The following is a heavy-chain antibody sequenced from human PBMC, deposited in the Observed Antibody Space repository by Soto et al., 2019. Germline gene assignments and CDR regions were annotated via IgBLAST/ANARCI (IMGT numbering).Heavy chain of an antibody. CDR2: IRSKADGGKT. V-gene: IGHV3-49*03. J-gene: IGHJ6*03. Sequence: GGSLRLSCTASGFTFGDYAMSWFRQAPGKGLEWVVFIRSKADGGKTEYAAAVKARFTISRDDYKSIAYLQMNSLKTEDTAVYYCTRGAYYMDVWGKGTTVTVSS. CDR1: GFTFGDYA. CDR3: TRGAYYMDV.